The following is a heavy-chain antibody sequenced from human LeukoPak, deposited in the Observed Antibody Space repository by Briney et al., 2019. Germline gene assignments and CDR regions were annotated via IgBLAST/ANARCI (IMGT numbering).Heavy chain of an antibody. CDR2: ISYDGSNK. Sequence: GGSLRLSCAASGFTFSSYAMHWVRQAPGKGLEWVEVISYDGSNKYYADSVKGRFTISRDNSKNTLYLQMNSLRAEDTAVYYCARDGKWFGESLFDYWGQGTLVTVSS. CDR3: ARDGKWFGESLFDY. CDR1: GFTFSSYA. D-gene: IGHD3-10*01. V-gene: IGHV3-30*04. J-gene: IGHJ4*02.